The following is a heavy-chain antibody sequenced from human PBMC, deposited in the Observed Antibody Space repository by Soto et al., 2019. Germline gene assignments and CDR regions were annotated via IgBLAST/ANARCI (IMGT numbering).Heavy chain of an antibody. J-gene: IGHJ6*02. CDR1: GIIYSSYD. CDR2: ISSGSGNI. Sequence: GGSLRLSCGASGIIYSSYDMNWDSQATGKGRDCVSYISSGSGNIFCAASVKGRFTISRDNAKNSLYLQMNSLRAEDTAVYYCACYFVVGGPTINYYYGMDVWGQGTTVTVSS. V-gene: IGHV3-48*04. D-gene: IGHD1-26*01. CDR3: ACYFVVGGPTINYYYGMDV.